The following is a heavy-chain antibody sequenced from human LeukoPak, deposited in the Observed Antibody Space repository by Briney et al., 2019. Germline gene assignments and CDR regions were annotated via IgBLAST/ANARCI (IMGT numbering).Heavy chain of an antibody. CDR3: ARAIRGSKIASRYYYYYMDV. Sequence: SVTVSFTASGGTFNSYAISWVRQAPGQGLEWMGGIIPIFGTANYAQKFQGRVTITADKSTSTDYMELYSLRSEDTAVYHCARAIRGSKIASRYYYYYMDVWGKGTTVTISS. CDR2: IIPIFGTA. D-gene: IGHD3-10*01. CDR1: GGTFNSYA. J-gene: IGHJ6*03. V-gene: IGHV1-69*06.